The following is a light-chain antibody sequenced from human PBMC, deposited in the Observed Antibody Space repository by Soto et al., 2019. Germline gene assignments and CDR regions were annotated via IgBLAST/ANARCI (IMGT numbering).Light chain of an antibody. CDR3: QHYNSYSEA. CDR2: KAS. CDR1: RTISSW. J-gene: IGKJ1*01. V-gene: IGKV1-5*03. Sequence: DIQMTQSPSTLSGSVGDRVTITCRASRTISSWLAWYQQEPGKAPKLLIYKASTLKSGVPSRFSGSGSGTEFTLTISSLQPDDFATYYCQHYNSYSEAFGQGTKVDIK.